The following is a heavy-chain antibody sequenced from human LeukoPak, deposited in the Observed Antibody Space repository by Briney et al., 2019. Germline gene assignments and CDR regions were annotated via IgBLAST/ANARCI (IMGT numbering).Heavy chain of an antibody. CDR2: ISSSGSTI. CDR1: GFTLSSYA. V-gene: IGHV3-48*03. Sequence: GGSLRLSCAASGFTLSSYAMNWVRQAPGKGLEWVSYISSSGSTIYYADSVKGRFTISRDNAKNSLYLQMNSLRAEDTAVYYCARNFGHYSYYMDVWGKGTTVTISS. CDR3: ARNFGHYSYYMDV. D-gene: IGHD3-10*01. J-gene: IGHJ6*03.